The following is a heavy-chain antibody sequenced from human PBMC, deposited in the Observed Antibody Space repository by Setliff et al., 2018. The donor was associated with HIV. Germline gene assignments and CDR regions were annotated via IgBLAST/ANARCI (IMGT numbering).Heavy chain of an antibody. V-gene: IGHV3-23*01. CDR3: AKDRDYDILTATSGMDV. CDR2: MSGSGYTT. CDR1: GFTFSDYG. D-gene: IGHD3-9*01. Sequence: PVGSLRLSCAASGFTFSDYGMSWVRQAAGKGPEWVASMSGSGYTTHYADSLEGRFTISRDNSKNTLDLQMTSLRAEDTAVYYCAKDRDYDILTATSGMDVWGQGITVTVS. J-gene: IGHJ6*02.